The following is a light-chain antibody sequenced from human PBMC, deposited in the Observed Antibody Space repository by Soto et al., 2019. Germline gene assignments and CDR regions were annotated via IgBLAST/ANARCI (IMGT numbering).Light chain of an antibody. Sequence: QSALTQPPSASGSPGQSVTISCTGTSSDVGGYSFVSWYQQHPGKAPKLIIYQVTKRPPGVPDRFSGSKSGNTASLTVSGLQAEDEADYYCSSYAGRTVYVFGTGTKLTVL. CDR3: SSYAGRTVYV. J-gene: IGLJ1*01. CDR1: SSDVGGYSF. CDR2: QVT. V-gene: IGLV2-8*01.